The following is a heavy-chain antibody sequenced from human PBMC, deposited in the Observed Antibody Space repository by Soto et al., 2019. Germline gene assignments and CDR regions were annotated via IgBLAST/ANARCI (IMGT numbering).Heavy chain of an antibody. V-gene: IGHV1-58*01. Sequence: GASVNVSCKASVFTFTSSAVQWVRQARGQRLELIGWIVFGSGITXXPQNFQARVXITRDMSTSTAXMELSXLRSEDTAVYYCAADITIDSYWCQGTLVTVSS. D-gene: IGHD3-10*01. CDR1: VFTFTSSA. CDR2: IVFGSGIT. J-gene: IGHJ4*02. CDR3: AADITIDSY.